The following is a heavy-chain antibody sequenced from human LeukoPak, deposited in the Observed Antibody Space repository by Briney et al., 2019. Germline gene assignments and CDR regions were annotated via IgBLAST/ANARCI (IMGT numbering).Heavy chain of an antibody. V-gene: IGHV1-69*02. D-gene: IGHD3-10*01. Sequence: ASVKVSCKASVGNFTIYTISWVRQAPGPGIEWMGRIIPILGMANYVQKIEGSVTITAAISTSTAYTEPSSLRSEDTAVYYCARGFERGKYGSGSYAFDYWGEGTLVTVSS. CDR3: ARGFERGKYGSGSYAFDY. J-gene: IGHJ4*02. CDR2: IIPILGMA. CDR1: VGNFTIYT.